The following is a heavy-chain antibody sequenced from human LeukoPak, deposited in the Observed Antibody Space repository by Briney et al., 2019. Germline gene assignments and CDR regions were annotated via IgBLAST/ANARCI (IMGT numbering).Heavy chain of an antibody. D-gene: IGHD5-12*01. J-gene: IGHJ4*02. Sequence: GRSLRLSCAASGFTFSSYGMHWVRQAPGKGLGWVAVISYDGSNKYYADSVKGRFTISRDNAKNSLYLQMNSLRAEDTALYYCAKVGSGSGYYFDYWGQGTLVTVSS. CDR3: AKVGSGSGYYFDY. V-gene: IGHV3-30*18. CDR2: ISYDGSNK. CDR1: GFTFSSYG.